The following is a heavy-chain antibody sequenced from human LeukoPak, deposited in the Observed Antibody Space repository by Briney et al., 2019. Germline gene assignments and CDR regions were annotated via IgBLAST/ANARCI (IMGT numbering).Heavy chain of an antibody. CDR3: ARAAAGKWGYNWFDP. V-gene: IGHV4-61*08. CDR2: IYYSGST. J-gene: IGHJ5*02. Sequence: SQTLSLTCTVFGGSISSGGYYWSWIRQPPGKGLEWIGYIYYSGSTNYNPSLKSRVTISVDTSKNQFSLKLSSVTAADTAVYYCARAAAGKWGYNWFDPWGQGTLVTVSS. CDR1: GGSISSGGYY. D-gene: IGHD6-13*01.